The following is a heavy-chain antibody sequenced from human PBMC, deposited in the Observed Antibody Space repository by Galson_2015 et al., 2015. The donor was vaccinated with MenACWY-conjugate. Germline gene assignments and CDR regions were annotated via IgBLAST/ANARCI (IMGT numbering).Heavy chain of an antibody. Sequence: CAISGDRVSSHNAAWTWIRQSPSRGLEWLGRTYYRSKWYNDYAFSLKSRITVNPDTSKNQFSLQLNSVTPEDTAVYYCARWGPSHTAYRPSTDQINDAFDVWGQGTMVTVSS. V-gene: IGHV6-1*01. CDR2: TYYRSKWYN. J-gene: IGHJ3*01. CDR3: ARWGPSHTAYRPSTDQINDAFDV. CDR1: GDRVSSHNAA. D-gene: IGHD2-21*01.